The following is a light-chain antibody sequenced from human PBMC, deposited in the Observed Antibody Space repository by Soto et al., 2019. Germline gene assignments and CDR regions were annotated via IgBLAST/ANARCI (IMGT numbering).Light chain of an antibody. CDR1: QSISTL. CDR2: MAS. J-gene: IGKJ4*01. Sequence: DLQMTQSPSTLSASAGDRVTITCRASQSISTLLAWYQQKPGKVPKLLIYMASSLESGVPSRFSGSGSGTEFTLTISSLQPDDFATYYCQQYKSYPLTFGGGTKVEIK. V-gene: IGKV1-5*03. CDR3: QQYKSYPLT.